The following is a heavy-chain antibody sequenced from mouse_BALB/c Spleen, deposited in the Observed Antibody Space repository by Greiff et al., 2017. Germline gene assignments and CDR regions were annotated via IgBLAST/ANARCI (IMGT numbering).Heavy chain of an antibody. J-gene: IGHJ3*01. CDR1: GFTFSDYY. CDR2: ISDGGSYT. Sequence: EVNVVESGGGLVKPGGSLKLSCAASGFTFSDYYMYWVRQTPEKRLEWVATISDGGSYTYYPDSVKGRFTISRDNAKNNLYLQMSSLKSEDTAMYYCARPDSSGYSAWFAYWGQGTLVTVSA. V-gene: IGHV5-4*02. CDR3: ARPDSSGYSAWFAY. D-gene: IGHD3-2*01.